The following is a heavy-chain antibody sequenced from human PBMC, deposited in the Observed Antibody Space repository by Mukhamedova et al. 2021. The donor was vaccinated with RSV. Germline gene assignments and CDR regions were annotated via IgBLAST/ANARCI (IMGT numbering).Heavy chain of an antibody. CDR2: ISRSSSYR. Sequence: GSSISRSSSYRYYADSVKGRFTISRDNAKNSLYLQMNSLKTEDTAVYYCATPVDWLDPWGQRTLVTVSS. J-gene: IGHJ5*02. V-gene: IGHV3-21*03. CDR3: ATPVDWLDP.